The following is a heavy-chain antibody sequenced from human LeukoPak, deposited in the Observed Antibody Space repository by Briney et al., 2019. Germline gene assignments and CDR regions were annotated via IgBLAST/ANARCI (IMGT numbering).Heavy chain of an antibody. CDR1: GFTFSRHW. J-gene: IGHJ4*02. Sequence: GGSLRLSCAASGFTFSRHWMTWVRQAPGKGLEWVANIKEDGSEQYYVDSIKGRFTISRDNARNSLYLQMSSLRAEDTAIYYCVRETVSVITGFDYWGQGTLVTVSS. CDR3: VRETVSVITGFDY. V-gene: IGHV3-7*01. CDR2: IKEDGSEQ. D-gene: IGHD1-14*01.